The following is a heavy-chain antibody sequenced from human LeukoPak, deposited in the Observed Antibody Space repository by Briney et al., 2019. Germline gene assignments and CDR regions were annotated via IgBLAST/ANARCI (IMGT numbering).Heavy chain of an antibody. CDR2: LDWNGGST. J-gene: IGHJ5*02. CDR3: AKGNSGSYSQDWFDP. D-gene: IGHD1-26*01. Sequence: PGGSLRLSCAASGFKFDDYGMSWVRQAPGKGLEWVSGLDWNGGSTNYADSVKGRFTISRDNAKNSLYLQMNSLRAEDMALYYCAKGNSGSYSQDWFDPWGQGTLVTVSS. V-gene: IGHV3-20*04. CDR1: GFKFDDYG.